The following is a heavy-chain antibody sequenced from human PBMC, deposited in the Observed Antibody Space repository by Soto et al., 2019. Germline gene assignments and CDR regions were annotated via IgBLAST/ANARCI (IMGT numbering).Heavy chain of an antibody. J-gene: IGHJ6*02. CDR2: INHSGST. CDR1: GGSFSGYY. V-gene: IGHV4-34*01. CDR3: ARGRVVAAKIRGYYGMDV. D-gene: IGHD6-13*01. Sequence: ASETLSLTCAVYGGSFSGYYWSWIRQPPGKGLEWIGEINHSGSTNYNPSLKSRVTISVDTSKNQFSLKLSSVTAADTAVYYCARGRVVAAKIRGYYGMDVWGQGTTVTVSS.